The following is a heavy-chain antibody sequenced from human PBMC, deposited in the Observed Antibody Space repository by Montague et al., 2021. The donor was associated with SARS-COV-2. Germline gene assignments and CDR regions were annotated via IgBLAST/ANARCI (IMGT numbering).Heavy chain of an antibody. CDR2: FYSVGST. CDR3: ARETMTADDFDI. V-gene: IGHV4-59*02. J-gene: IGHJ3*02. Sequence: SETRSLTCTVSGASVGSSDWGWIRQSPGKGLEWIGYFYSVGSTDYNPSLNSQATISRDTSKNQFSLKVRSVTAADTAVYYCARETMTADDFDIWGQGTMVTVSS. CDR1: GASVGSSD. D-gene: IGHD1-14*01.